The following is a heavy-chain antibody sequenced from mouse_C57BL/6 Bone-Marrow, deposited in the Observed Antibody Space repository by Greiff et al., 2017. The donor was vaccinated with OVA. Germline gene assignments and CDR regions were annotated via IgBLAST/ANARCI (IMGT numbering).Heavy chain of an antibody. CDR1: GFTFSSYG. Sequence: EVKLQESGGDLVKPGGSLKLSCAASGFTFSSYGMSWVRQTPDKRLEWVATISSGGSYTYYPDSVKGRFTLSRDNAKNTLYLQMSSLKSEDTGKYYCARESITTVVAGCDYWGQGTTLTVSS. D-gene: IGHD1-1*01. J-gene: IGHJ2*01. CDR3: ARESITTVVAGCDY. CDR2: ISSGGSYT. V-gene: IGHV5-6*01.